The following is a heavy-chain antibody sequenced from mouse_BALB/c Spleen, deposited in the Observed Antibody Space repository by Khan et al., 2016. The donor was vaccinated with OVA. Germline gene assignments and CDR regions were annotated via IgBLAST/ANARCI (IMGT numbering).Heavy chain of an antibody. J-gene: IGHJ2*01. CDR3: TRDRIDY. CDR1: GYTFSTYW. CDR2: INPTSGYT. Sequence: QVRLQQSEAALAKPGASVKMSCKASGYTFSTYWMHWAKQRPGQGLEWIGYINPTSGYTDYNEKFKDKATLSADKSSSTAYMQLSRLTSEDSAVYYCTRDRIDYWGQGTTLTVSS. V-gene: IGHV1-7*01.